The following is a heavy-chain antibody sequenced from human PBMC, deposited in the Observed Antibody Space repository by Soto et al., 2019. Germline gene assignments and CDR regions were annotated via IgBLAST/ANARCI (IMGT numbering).Heavy chain of an antibody. CDR2: IWYDGSNI. CDR3: ARGRYDDSTYYFDY. D-gene: IGHD4-4*01. V-gene: IGHV3-33*01. Sequence: QVQLVESGGGVVQPGRSLRLSCAASGFTFSSFGMHWVRQAPGKGLEWVAVIWYDGSNIHYADSVKGRFTISRDNSRNTLYLQMNSLRAEYTAVYYCARGRYDDSTYYFDYCGQGTLVTVSS. J-gene: IGHJ4*02. CDR1: GFTFSSFG.